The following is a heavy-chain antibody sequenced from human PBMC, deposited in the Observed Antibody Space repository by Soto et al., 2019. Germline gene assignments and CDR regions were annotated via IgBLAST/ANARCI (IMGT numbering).Heavy chain of an antibody. D-gene: IGHD2-15*01. CDR1: SVSNAW. J-gene: IGHJ5*02. CDR3: TTDVVVVAATFNWFDP. CDR2: IKSKTDGGTT. Sequence: SVSNAWMNWVRQAPGKGLEWVGRIKSKTDGGTTDYAAPVKGRFTISRDDSKNTLYLQMNRLKTEDTAVYYCTTDVVVVAATFNWFDPWGQGTLVTVSS. V-gene: IGHV3-15*07.